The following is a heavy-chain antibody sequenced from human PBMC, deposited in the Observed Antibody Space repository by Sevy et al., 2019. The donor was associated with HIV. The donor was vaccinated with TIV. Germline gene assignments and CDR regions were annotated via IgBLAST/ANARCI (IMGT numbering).Heavy chain of an antibody. D-gene: IGHD6-19*01. J-gene: IGHJ4*01. CDR1: DGSMTNNNYY. V-gene: IGHV4-39*01. CDR2: VHYGGST. Sequence: SETLSLTCSVSDGSMTNNNYYWAWIRRPPGKGLEWIGSVHYGGSTHYNPSFWGRVSISVDTSKGVVSLDFRSVASAETAVYFCARNNSGHSFDFWGHGILVTVSS. CDR3: ARNNSGHSFDF.